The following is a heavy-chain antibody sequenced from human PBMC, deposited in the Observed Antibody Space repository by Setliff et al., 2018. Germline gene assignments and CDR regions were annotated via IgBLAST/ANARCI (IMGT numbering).Heavy chain of an antibody. D-gene: IGHD3-22*01. CDR1: GDTFDSYS. CDR3: ARSPHYYDSSGYCYHFDY. Sequence: EASVKVSCKTSGDTFDSYSISWVRQAPGQGLEWMGGIIPKLRSADYAQRFKDRVTITADESTSTAYLELSRLRSEDTAVYYCARSPHYYDSSGYCYHFDYWGQGIMVTVSS. J-gene: IGHJ4*02. CDR2: IIPKLRSA. V-gene: IGHV1-69*13.